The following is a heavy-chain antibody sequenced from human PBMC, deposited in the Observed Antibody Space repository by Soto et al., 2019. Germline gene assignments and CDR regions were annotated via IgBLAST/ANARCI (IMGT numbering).Heavy chain of an antibody. CDR3: ARDRQYSSGWYLVGFDY. Sequence: QVQLVQSGAEVKKPGSSVKVSCKASGGTFSSYAISWVRQAPGQGLEWMGGIIPIFGTANYAQKFQGRVTITADESTSTAYMALSSLRSEDTAVYYCARDRQYSSGWYLVGFDYWGQGTLVTVSS. V-gene: IGHV1-69*12. CDR1: GGTFSSYA. J-gene: IGHJ4*02. CDR2: IIPIFGTA. D-gene: IGHD6-19*01.